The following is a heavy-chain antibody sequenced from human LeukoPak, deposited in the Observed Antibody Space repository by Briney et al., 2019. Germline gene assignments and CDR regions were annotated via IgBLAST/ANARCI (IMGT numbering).Heavy chain of an antibody. CDR1: GFTFSSYV. Sequence: GGSLRLSCAASGFTFSSYVMRWVRQAPGKGLEWVSTISGSGDSTFHADSVKGRFTISRDNSKNTLYLQMNSLRAEDTAVYYCAELGITMIGGVWGKGTTVTISS. D-gene: IGHD3-10*02. V-gene: IGHV3-23*01. J-gene: IGHJ6*04. CDR2: ISGSGDST. CDR3: AELGITMIGGV.